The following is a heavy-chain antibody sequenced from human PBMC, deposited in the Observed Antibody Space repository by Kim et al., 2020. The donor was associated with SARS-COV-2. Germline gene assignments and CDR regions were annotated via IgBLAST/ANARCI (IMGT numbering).Heavy chain of an antibody. V-gene: IGHV1-69*13. CDR1: GGTFSNYA. CDR2: IIPIFGTA. J-gene: IGHJ5*02. Sequence: SVKVSCKASGGTFSNYAISWVRQAPGQGLEWMGGIIPIFGTANYAQKFQGRVTITADESTSTAYMELSSLRSEETAVYYCAGVWLWSGYASNWFDPWGQGTLVTVSS. CDR3: AGVWLWSGYASNWFDP. D-gene: IGHD3-3*01.